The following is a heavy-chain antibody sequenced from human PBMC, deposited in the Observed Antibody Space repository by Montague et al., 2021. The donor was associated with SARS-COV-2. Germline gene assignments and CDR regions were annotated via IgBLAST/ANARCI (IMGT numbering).Heavy chain of an antibody. Sequence: SETLSLTCTVSGGSMARSPDYWAWLRQPAGGGLEWIATIYYGGGTNYNLSLQSRVAISVDTSQNQLSLTLASVTAADTAVYYCAKLGDCRWGACLRGGFEFGGQGILVPVSS. V-gene: IGHV4-39*07. CDR3: AKLGDCRWGACLRGGFEF. CDR1: GGSMARSPDY. D-gene: IGHD4-23*01. CDR2: IYYGGGT. J-gene: IGHJ4*02.